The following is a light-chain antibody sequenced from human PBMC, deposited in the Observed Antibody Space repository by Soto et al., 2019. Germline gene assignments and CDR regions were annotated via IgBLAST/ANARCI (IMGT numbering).Light chain of an antibody. Sequence: QSALTQPASVSGSPGQSITISCTGTSSDVGAYNYVSWYQQHPGKAPKLMIYEVTNRPSGHSNRFSGSKSGNTASLTISGLQAEDEADYYCSSYTNCRHWVFGGGSKLTVL. CDR1: SSDVGAYNY. J-gene: IGLJ3*02. V-gene: IGLV2-14*01. CDR2: EVT. CDR3: SSYTNCRHWV.